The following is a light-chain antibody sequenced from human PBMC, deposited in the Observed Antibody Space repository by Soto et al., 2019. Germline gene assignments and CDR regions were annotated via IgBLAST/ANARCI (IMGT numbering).Light chain of an antibody. V-gene: IGKV4-1*01. CDR1: QSVLYSSNNKNY. Sequence: DFVMTQSPDSLAASLGERATINCKSSQSVLYSSNNKNYLAWYQHKAGQPPKLLIYWASTREYGVPDRFSGGGSRTDFTLTINNLQAEDVAVYYCQQYYSLPLTFGGGTKVEI. J-gene: IGKJ4*01. CDR3: QQYYSLPLT. CDR2: WAS.